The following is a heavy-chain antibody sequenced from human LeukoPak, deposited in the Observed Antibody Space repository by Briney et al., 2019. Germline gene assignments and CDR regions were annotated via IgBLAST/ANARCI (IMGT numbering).Heavy chain of an antibody. V-gene: IGHV3-7*04. D-gene: IGHD3-22*01. CDR1: GLPIGDFA. J-gene: IGHJ4*02. CDR2: IKQDGSEK. CDR3: ASERYYYDSSGYYFHFDY. Sequence: PGGSLRLSCVASGLPIGDFAMHWVRQAPGKGLEWVANIKQDGSEKYYVDSVKGRFTISRDNAKNSLYLEMNSLGAEDTAVYYCASERYYYDSSGYYFHFDYWGQGTLVTVSS.